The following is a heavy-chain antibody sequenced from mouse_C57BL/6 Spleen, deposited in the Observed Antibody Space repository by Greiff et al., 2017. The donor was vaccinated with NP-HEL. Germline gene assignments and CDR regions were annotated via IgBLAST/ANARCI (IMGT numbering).Heavy chain of an antibody. CDR1: GFTFSSYA. D-gene: IGHD2-5*01. J-gene: IGHJ2*01. Sequence: EVMLVESGEGLVKPGGSLKLSCAASGFTFSSYAMSWVRQTPEKRLEWVAYISSGGDYIYYADTVKGRFTISRDNARNTLYLQMSSLKSEDTAMYYCTRDGSNYGEDYFDYWGQGTTLTVSS. CDR3: TRDGSNYGEDYFDY. CDR2: ISSGGDYI. V-gene: IGHV5-9-1*02.